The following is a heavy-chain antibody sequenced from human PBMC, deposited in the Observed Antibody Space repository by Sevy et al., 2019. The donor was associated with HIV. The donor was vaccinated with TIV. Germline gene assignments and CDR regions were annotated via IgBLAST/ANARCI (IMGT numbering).Heavy chain of an antibody. CDR1: GGTFSTSP. CDR2: IIPLFGTT. J-gene: IGHJ4*02. Sequence: ASVKVSCKASGGTFSTSPINWVRQAPGQGLEWMGGIIPLFGTTKYGQKFQGRVRIIADESTSTAFLEMNNLRSEETAVYYCARTDYYDSSGYFYFDYWGQGTLVTVSS. D-gene: IGHD3-22*01. CDR3: ARTDYYDSSGYFYFDY. V-gene: IGHV1-69*13.